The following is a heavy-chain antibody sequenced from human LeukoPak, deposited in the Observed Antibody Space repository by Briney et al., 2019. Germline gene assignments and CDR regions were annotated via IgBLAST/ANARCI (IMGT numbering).Heavy chain of an antibody. CDR2: ISYDAAVK. Sequence: PGGSLRLSCAVSGFTLRSYAIHWVRQAPGKGLQWVAFISYDAAVKHYADSVRGRFTVSRDNSKNTLSLQMNSLGPEDTAVYYCARDFSTWYSIDYWGRGTLVIVSS. CDR1: GFTLRSYA. D-gene: IGHD2-15*01. J-gene: IGHJ4*02. V-gene: IGHV3-30-3*01. CDR3: ARDFSTWYSIDY.